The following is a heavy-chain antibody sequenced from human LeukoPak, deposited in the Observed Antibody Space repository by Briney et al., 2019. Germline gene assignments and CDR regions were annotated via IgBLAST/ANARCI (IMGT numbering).Heavy chain of an antibody. D-gene: IGHD2-2*01. CDR2: IKQDGSEK. V-gene: IGHV3-7*01. CDR3: ASSDIVVVPADPGDAFDI. Sequence: QAGGSLRLSCAASGFTFSSYSMNWARQAPGKGLEWVANIKQDGSEKYYVDSVKGRFTISRDNAKNSLYLQMNSLRAEDTAVYYCASSDIVVVPADPGDAFDIWGQGTMVTVSS. J-gene: IGHJ3*02. CDR1: GFTFSSYS.